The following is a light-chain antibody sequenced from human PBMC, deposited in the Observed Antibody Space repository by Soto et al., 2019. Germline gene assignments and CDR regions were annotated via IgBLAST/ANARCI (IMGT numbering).Light chain of an antibody. CDR3: QQYENNWGK. CDR1: QSVGEW. V-gene: IGKV1-5*03. J-gene: IGKJ1*01. Sequence: DIQMTQSPSTLSASVGERVTITCRASQSVGEWLAWYQQKPGKAPKLLVYKASYLQTGVPSRFSGSGSGTEFPLTISSLQPDDFATYYCQQYENNWGKFGQGTK. CDR2: KAS.